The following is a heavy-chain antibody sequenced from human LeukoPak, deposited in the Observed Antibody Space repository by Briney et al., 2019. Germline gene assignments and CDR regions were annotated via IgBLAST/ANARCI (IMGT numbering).Heavy chain of an antibody. CDR3: AKDNMVRGVIIGTIDY. CDR1: GFTFDDYA. D-gene: IGHD3-10*01. Sequence: PGRSLRLSCAASGFTFDDYAMHWVRQAPGKGLEWVSGISWNSGSIGYADSVKGRFTISRDNAKNSLYLQMNSLRAEDMDLYYCAKDNMVRGVIIGTIDYWGQGTLVTVSA. J-gene: IGHJ4*02. CDR2: ISWNSGSI. V-gene: IGHV3-9*03.